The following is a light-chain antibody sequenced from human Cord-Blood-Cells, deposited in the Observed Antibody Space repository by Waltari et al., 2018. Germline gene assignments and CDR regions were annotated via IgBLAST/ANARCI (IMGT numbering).Light chain of an antibody. J-gene: IGKJ3*01. CDR2: DAS. V-gene: IGKV3-11*01. Sequence: EIVLTQSPAPLSLSPGERATLPCRASQSVSSYLAWYQHKPGQAPRLLIYDASNRATGIPARFSGSGSGTDFTLTISSLEPEDFAVYYGQQRSNWPPFTFGPGTKVDIK. CDR1: QSVSSY. CDR3: QQRSNWPPFT.